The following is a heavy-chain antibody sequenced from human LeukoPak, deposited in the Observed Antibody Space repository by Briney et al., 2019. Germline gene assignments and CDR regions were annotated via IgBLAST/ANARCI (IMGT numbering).Heavy chain of an antibody. CDR1: GFTFNRYA. CDR2: IWYDGSNK. D-gene: IGHD3-22*01. Sequence: GRSLRLSCAASGFTFNRYAMNWVRQAPGKGLEWVAFIWYDGSNKYYADSVKGRFTISRDNSKNTPYLQMNSLRAEDTAVYYCAKDERGYYDSSGYFGAIDYWGQGSLVTVSS. J-gene: IGHJ4*02. CDR3: AKDERGYYDSSGYFGAIDY. V-gene: IGHV3-33*06.